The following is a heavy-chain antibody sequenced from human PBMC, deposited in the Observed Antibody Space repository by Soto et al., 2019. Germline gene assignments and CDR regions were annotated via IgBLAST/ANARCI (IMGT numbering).Heavy chain of an antibody. J-gene: IGHJ4*02. V-gene: IGHV3-30-3*01. CDR3: ARGGHLYDFWSGYGGY. D-gene: IGHD3-3*01. CDR2: ISYDGSNK. CDR1: GFTFSSYA. Sequence: QVQLVESGGGVVQPGRSLRLSCAASGFTFSSYAMHWVRQAPGKGLEWVAVISYDGSNKYYADSVKGRFTISRDNSKNTLYLQMNSLRAEDTAVYYCARGGHLYDFWSGYGGYWGQGTLVTVSS.